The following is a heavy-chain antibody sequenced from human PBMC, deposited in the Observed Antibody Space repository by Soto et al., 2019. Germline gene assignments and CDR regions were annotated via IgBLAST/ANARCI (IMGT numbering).Heavy chain of an antibody. J-gene: IGHJ5*02. CDR2: IYYSGST. CDR1: GGSVSSGSYY. Sequence: QVQLQESGPGLVKPSETLSLTCTVSGGSVSSGSYYWSWIRQPPGKGLEWIGYIYYSGSTNYNPSLKSRVTISVDTSKNQFSLKLSSVTAADTAVYYCARVRRSDRAAAAPGDWFDPWGQGTLVTVSS. V-gene: IGHV4-61*01. D-gene: IGHD6-13*01. CDR3: ARVRRSDRAAAAPGDWFDP.